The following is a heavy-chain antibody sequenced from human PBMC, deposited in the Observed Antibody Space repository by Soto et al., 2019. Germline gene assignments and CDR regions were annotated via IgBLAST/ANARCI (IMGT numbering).Heavy chain of an antibody. V-gene: IGHV1-18*01. CDR1: GYTFTSYA. Sequence: GASVKVSCKASGYTFTSYAMHLGRQAPGQKLEWMGWISAYNGNTNYAQKLQGRVTMTTDTSTSTAYMELRSLRSDDTAVYYCARVAADEIDNSAAGMDVWGQGTTVTVSS. CDR3: ARVAADEIDNSAAGMDV. CDR2: ISAYNGNT. J-gene: IGHJ6*02. D-gene: IGHD1-20*01.